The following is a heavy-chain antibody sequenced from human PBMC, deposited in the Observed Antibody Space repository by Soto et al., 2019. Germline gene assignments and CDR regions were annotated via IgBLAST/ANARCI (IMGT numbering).Heavy chain of an antibody. CDR1: GFTFSSFA. D-gene: IGHD6-13*01. J-gene: IGHJ4*02. Sequence: EMQLLESGGGLVQPGGSLRLSCAASGFTFSSFAMSWVRQAPGKGLDWVSAISGSGGSTYSADSVKGRFTISRDNSKNTLYLQMSSLRAEDTAVYYCAGGVSAGKGSPPDFWGQGSLVTVSS. V-gene: IGHV3-23*01. CDR2: ISGSGGST. CDR3: AGGVSAGKGSPPDF.